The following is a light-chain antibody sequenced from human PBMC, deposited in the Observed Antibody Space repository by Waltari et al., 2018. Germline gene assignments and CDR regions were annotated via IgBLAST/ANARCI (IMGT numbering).Light chain of an antibody. V-gene: IGKV4-1*01. Sequence: DIVMTKSPASLAVSLGGRATINCMSSQSVLYSSNNKNYLAWYQQKPGQPPKLLNYWASTRESGVPDRFSGSGSGTDFTLTISSLQAEDVAVYYCQQYYSTPRTFGQGTKVEIK. J-gene: IGKJ1*01. CDR1: QSVLYSSNNKNY. CDR2: WAS. CDR3: QQYYSTPRT.